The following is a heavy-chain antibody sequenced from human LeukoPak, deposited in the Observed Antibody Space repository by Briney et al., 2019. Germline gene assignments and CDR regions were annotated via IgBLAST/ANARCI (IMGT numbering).Heavy chain of an antibody. J-gene: IGHJ4*02. CDR1: GGSISSGGYY. CDR2: IYYSGST. CDR3: ARTSVPAEIARYFDY. V-gene: IGHV4-39*01. Sequence: SQTLSLTCTVSGGSISSGGYYWSWIRQPPGKGLEWIGSIYYSGSTYYNPSLKSRVTISVDTSQNQFSLKLKSVTAADTAVYFCARTSVPAEIARYFDYWGQGTLVTVSS. D-gene: IGHD2-2*01.